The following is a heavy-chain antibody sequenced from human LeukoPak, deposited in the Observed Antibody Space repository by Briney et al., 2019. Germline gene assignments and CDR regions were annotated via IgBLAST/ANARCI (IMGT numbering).Heavy chain of an antibody. Sequence: PGGSLRLSCAASGFTFSSYAMHWVRQAPGKGLEWVAVISYDGSNKYYADSVKGRFTISRDNSKNTLYLQMNSLRAEDTAVYYCARDRDLPRVGSSHDFDYWGQGTLVTVSS. CDR2: ISYDGSNK. CDR3: ARDRDLPRVGSSHDFDY. V-gene: IGHV3-30*04. CDR1: GFTFSSYA. D-gene: IGHD6-13*01. J-gene: IGHJ4*02.